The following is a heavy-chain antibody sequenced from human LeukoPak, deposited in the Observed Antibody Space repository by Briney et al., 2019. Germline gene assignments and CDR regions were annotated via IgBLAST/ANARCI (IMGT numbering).Heavy chain of an antibody. J-gene: IGHJ6*02. D-gene: IGHD3-9*01. Sequence: GGSLRLSCAASGFTFNNYGMHWVRQAPGKGLEWVAVISYDGRNKHYPDSVKGRFTISRDNAKNSLYLQKNSLRAEDTAVYYCARDFDDILTGSTYGMDVWGQGTTVTVSS. CDR3: ARDFDDILTGSTYGMDV. V-gene: IGHV3-30*03. CDR2: ISYDGRNK. CDR1: GFTFNNYG.